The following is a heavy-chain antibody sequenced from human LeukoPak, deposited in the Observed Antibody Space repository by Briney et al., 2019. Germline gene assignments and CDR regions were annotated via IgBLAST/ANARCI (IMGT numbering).Heavy chain of an antibody. V-gene: IGHV1-2*02. Sequence: ASVKVSCKASGYTFTGYYMHWVRQAPGQGLEWMGWINPNSGGTNYAQKFQGRVTMIRDTSISTAYMELSRLRSDDTAVYYCARSEMATISYDYWGQGTLVTVSS. J-gene: IGHJ4*02. CDR1: GYTFTGYY. CDR3: ARSEMATISYDY. CDR2: INPNSGGT. D-gene: IGHD5-24*01.